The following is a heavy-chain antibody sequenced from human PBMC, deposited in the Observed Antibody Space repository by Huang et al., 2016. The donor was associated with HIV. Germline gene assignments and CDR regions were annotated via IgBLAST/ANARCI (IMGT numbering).Heavy chain of an antibody. CDR2: INPKSGNT. CDR1: GFNFNNYD. Sequence: QVQLVQSGAEVKKPGASVKVSCKASGFNFNNYDFNWVRQASGQGLEWMGWINPKSGNTGYAQKFQGRVTLTRNTSITTAYRELRSLRSEDTAVYYCARARGFLYDSTGYYSRYYFDSWGQGTLVTISS. J-gene: IGHJ4*02. CDR3: ARARGFLYDSTGYYSRYYFDS. V-gene: IGHV1-8*02. D-gene: IGHD3-22*01.